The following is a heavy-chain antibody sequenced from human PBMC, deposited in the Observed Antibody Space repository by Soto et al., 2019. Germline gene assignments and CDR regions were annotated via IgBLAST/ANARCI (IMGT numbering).Heavy chain of an antibody. CDR2: IFYSGST. J-gene: IGHJ6*02. CDR3: ARDRMGYSGSGRCVGLCHYYHGMDV. V-gene: IGHV4-59*01. D-gene: IGHD3-10*01. Sequence: LETLSLTCTVAGGSISSNYWRWIRQSPGKGLEWIGYIFYSGSTNYNPSLKSRVTISVDTSKNQFSLKLSSVTAADTAVYYCARDRMGYSGSGRCVGLCHYYHGMDVWGQGTTVTVSS. CDR1: GGSISSNY.